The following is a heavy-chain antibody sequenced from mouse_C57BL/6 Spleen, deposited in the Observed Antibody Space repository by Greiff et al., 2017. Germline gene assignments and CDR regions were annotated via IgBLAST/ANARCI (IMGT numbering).Heavy chain of an antibody. D-gene: IGHD2-1*01. CDR1: GFTFSDYG. CDR2: ISSGSSTI. CDR3: ARRYYFGYYFDY. Sequence: EVQLVESGGGLVKPGGSLKLSCAASGFTFSDYGMHWVRQAPEKGLEWVAYISSGSSTIYYADTVKGRYTISRDNAKNTLFLQMTSLRSEDTAMYYCARRYYFGYYFDYWGQGTTLTVSS. J-gene: IGHJ2*01. V-gene: IGHV5-17*01.